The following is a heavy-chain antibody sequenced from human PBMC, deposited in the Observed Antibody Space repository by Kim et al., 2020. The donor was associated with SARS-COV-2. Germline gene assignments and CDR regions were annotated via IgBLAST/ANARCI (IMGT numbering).Heavy chain of an antibody. Sequence: GGSLRLSCAASGFTFSSYWMSWVRQAPGKGLEWVANIKQDGSEKYYVDSVKGRFTISRDNAKNSLYLQMNSLRAEDTAVYYCARGGLLWFGEPPNWFDPWGQEPWSPSPQ. CDR2: IKQDGSEK. D-gene: IGHD3-10*01. J-gene: IGHJ5*02. CDR3: ARGGLLWFGEPPNWFDP. CDR1: GFTFSSYW. V-gene: IGHV3-7*01.